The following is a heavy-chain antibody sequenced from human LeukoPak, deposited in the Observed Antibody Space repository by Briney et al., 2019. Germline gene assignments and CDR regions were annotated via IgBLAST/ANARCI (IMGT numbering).Heavy chain of an antibody. CDR3: ARIGYSSSWGRFDY. CDR1: GGSFSGYY. V-gene: IGHV4-34*01. D-gene: IGHD6-13*01. CDR2: INHSGST. J-gene: IGHJ4*02. Sequence: SETLSLTCAVYGGSFSGYYWSWIRQPPGKGLEWIGEINHSGSTNYNPSLKSRVTISVDTSKNQFSLKLSSVTAADTAVYYCARIGYSSSWGRFDYWGQGPLVTVSS.